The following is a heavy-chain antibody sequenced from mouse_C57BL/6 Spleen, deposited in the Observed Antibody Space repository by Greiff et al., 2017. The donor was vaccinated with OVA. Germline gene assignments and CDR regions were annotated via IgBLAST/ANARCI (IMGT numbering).Heavy chain of an antibody. CDR2: IDPSDSYT. J-gene: IGHJ2*01. CDR3: ARYYYGSRNYFDY. Sequence: VQLQQPGAELVMPGASVKLSCKASGYTFTSYWMHWVKQRPGQGLEWIGEIDPSDSYTNYNQKFKGKSTLTVDKSSSTAYMQLSSLTSEDSAVYYCARYYYGSRNYFDYWGQGTTLTVSS. CDR1: GYTFTSYW. D-gene: IGHD1-1*01. V-gene: IGHV1-69*01.